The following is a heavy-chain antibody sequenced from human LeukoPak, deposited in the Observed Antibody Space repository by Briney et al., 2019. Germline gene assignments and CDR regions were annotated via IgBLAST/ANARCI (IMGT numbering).Heavy chain of an antibody. CDR1: GYTFTGYY. J-gene: IGHJ5*02. D-gene: IGHD2-2*01. V-gene: IGHV1-2*02. Sequence: ASVKVSCKASGYTFTGYYMHWVRQAPGQGLEWMGWINPNSGGTNYAQKFQGRVTMTRDTSISTAYMELSRPRSDDTAVYYCARDLEVVVPAAFRFDPWGQGTLVTVSS. CDR3: ARDLEVVVPAAFRFDP. CDR2: INPNSGGT.